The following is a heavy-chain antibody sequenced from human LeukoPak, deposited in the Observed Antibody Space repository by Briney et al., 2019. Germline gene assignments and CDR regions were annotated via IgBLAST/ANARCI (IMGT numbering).Heavy chain of an antibody. D-gene: IGHD3-3*01. Sequence: PGGSLRLSCAASGFTFSDYYMSWIRQAPGKGLEWVSAITGVGGTTYYADSVKGRFTISRDNSKNTLYLQMNSLRAEDTAVYYCAKSSNFWSGYSDSWGQGTLVSVSS. J-gene: IGHJ4*02. V-gene: IGHV3-23*01. CDR1: GFTFSDYY. CDR3: AKSSNFWSGYSDS. CDR2: ITGVGGTT.